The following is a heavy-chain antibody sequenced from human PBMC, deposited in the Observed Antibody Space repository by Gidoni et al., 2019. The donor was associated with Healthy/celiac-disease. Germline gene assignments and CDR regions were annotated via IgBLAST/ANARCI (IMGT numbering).Heavy chain of an antibody. CDR2: ISWNSGSI. D-gene: IGHD4-17*01. V-gene: IGHV3-9*01. Sequence: EVQLVESGGGLVQPGRSLRLSCAASGFTFDDYAMHWVRQGPGKGLGWFSGISWNSGSIGYADSVKGRFTISRDNAKNSLYLQMNSLRAEDTALYYCAKAYDYGNEMRFDPWGQGTLVTVSS. CDR3: AKAYDYGNEMRFDP. J-gene: IGHJ5*02. CDR1: GFTFDDYA.